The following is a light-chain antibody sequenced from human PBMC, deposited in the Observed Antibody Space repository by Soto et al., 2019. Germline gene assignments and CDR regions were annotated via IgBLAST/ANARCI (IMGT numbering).Light chain of an antibody. Sequence: DIQLTQSPSFLSASVGDRVTITCRASHGISDYFAWYQQKPGKAPKLLIYAASTLQSGVTSRFRGSGSGTEFTLTISRLQPEDFATYYRQQLNNYPLAFGGGTKLEMK. J-gene: IGKJ4*02. CDR1: HGISDY. CDR2: AAS. V-gene: IGKV1-9*01. CDR3: QQLNNYPLA.